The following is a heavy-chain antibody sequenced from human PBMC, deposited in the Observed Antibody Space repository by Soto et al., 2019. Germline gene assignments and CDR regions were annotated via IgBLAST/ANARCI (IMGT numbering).Heavy chain of an antibody. CDR3: ARDRQLERRIGAFDI. Sequence: GESLKISCAASGFTFSSYWMHWVRQAPGKGLVWVSRINSDGSSTSYADSVKGRFTISRDNAKNTLYLQMNSLRAEDTAVYYCARDRQLERRIGAFDIWGQGTMVTVSS. J-gene: IGHJ3*02. D-gene: IGHD1-1*01. CDR1: GFTFSSYW. V-gene: IGHV3-74*01. CDR2: INSDGSST.